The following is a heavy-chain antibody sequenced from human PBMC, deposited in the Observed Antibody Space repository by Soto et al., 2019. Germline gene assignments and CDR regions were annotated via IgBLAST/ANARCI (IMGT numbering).Heavy chain of an antibody. Sequence: PSETLSLTCAVSGGSISSGGFSCNWIRQPPGKGLEWIGYIYHSGSTYFNPSLKSRVTMSVDRSTNQFSLKLSSVTAAGTAVYYCASRVSDYFDYWGQGTPVTVSS. CDR2: IYHSGST. V-gene: IGHV4-30-2*01. CDR3: ASRVSDYFDY. D-gene: IGHD6-19*01. CDR1: GGSISSGGFS. J-gene: IGHJ4*02.